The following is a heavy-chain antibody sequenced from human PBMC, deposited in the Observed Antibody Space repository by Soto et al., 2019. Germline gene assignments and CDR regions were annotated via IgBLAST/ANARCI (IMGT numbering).Heavy chain of an antibody. V-gene: IGHV1-18*01. CDR2: MGAHSGHT. J-gene: IGHJ6*02. CDR3: GREGAELAQEDYYQFNGMDV. CDR1: GYNFTRFG. Sequence: QFQLLQSGAEVKKPGASVKVSCKASGYNFTRFGISWVRQAPGHGLGWMGWMGAHSGHTRQAQKFQGRLTMTTDAAINTAYIDQRSLTSDATALYYCGREGAELAQEDYYQFNGMDVWGQATTVIVSS. D-gene: IGHD1-1*01.